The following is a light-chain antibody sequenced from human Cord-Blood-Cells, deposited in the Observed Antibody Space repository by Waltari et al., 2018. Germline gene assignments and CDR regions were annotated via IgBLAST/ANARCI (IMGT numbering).Light chain of an antibody. CDR3: QQYGSSPT. J-gene: IGKJ1*01. Sequence: EIVLTQLPGTLSLSPGERATLSCRARQSVSSSYLAWYQQKPGQAPRLLIYGASSRATGIPDRFSGSGSGTDFTLTISRLEPEDFAVYYCQQYGSSPTFGQGTKVEIK. CDR2: GAS. CDR1: QSVSSSY. V-gene: IGKV3-20*01.